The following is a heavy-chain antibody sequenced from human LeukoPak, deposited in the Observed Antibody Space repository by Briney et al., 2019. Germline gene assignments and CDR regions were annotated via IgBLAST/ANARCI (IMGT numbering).Heavy chain of an antibody. V-gene: IGHV4-4*02. CDR3: AGLVGRYSSGLYYYYFDY. CDR1: GDSINSLDL. CDR2: MYLSGTT. J-gene: IGHJ4*02. Sequence: SETLSLTCTVSGDSINSLDLWSWVRQPPGKGLEWIGDMYLSGTTHSNPSVKSRVTISIDKSKNQFFLNLSSVTAADTAVYYCAGLVGRYSSGLYYYYFDYWGQGTLVTVSS. D-gene: IGHD3-22*01.